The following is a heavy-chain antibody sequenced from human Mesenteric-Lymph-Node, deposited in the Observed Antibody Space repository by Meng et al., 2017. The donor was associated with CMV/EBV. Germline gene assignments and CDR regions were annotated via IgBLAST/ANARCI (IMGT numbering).Heavy chain of an antibody. V-gene: IGHV3-21*01. CDR1: GFPFIYYS. D-gene: IGHD4-17*01. Sequence: GESLKISCAASGFPFIYYSMNWVRQAPGKGLEWVSCISPSSSYIYYADSVKGRFTISRDNAKNSLFLEMNSLTADDTAVYYCARDGNGDYSWFDYWGQGTLVTVSS. J-gene: IGHJ4*02. CDR3: ARDGNGDYSWFDY. CDR2: ISPSSSYI.